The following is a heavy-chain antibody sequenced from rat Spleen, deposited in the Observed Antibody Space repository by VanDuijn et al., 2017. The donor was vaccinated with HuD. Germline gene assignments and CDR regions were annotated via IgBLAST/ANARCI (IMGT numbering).Heavy chain of an antibody. V-gene: IGHV5-29*01. CDR2: FSHDGSST. Sequence: EVQLVEYGGGLVQPGRSLKLSCAASGFTFSNYGIHWIRQAPTQGLEWVATFSHDGSSTYYRDSVKGRFTISRDNAKSTLYLQMDSLRSADTATYYCARRGRGYFDYWGQGVMATVSS. CDR3: ARRGRGYFDY. J-gene: IGHJ2*01. CDR1: GFTFSNYG. D-gene: IGHD1-11*01.